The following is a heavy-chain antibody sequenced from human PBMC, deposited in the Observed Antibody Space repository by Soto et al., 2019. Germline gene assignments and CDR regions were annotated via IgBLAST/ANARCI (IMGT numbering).Heavy chain of an antibody. Sequence: GGSLRLSCAASGFTFSSYAMSWVRQAPGKGLEWVSAISGSGGSTYYADSVKGRFTISRDNSKNTLYLQMNSLRAEDTAVYYCAKDRGGYCSSTSCYPSEAFDIWGQGTMVTVSS. J-gene: IGHJ3*02. CDR3: AKDRGGYCSSTSCYPSEAFDI. V-gene: IGHV3-23*01. D-gene: IGHD2-2*01. CDR1: GFTFSSYA. CDR2: ISGSGGST.